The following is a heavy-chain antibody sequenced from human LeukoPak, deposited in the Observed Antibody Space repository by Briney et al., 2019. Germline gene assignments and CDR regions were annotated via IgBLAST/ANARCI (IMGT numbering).Heavy chain of an antibody. Sequence: PSETLSLTCTVSGGSISSYYWSWIRQPPGKGLEWIGYIYYSGSTNYNPSLKSRVTISVDTSKNQFSLKLSSVTAADTAVYYCARIDRIAVAGTPGWVYYYYGMDVWGQGTTVTVSS. J-gene: IGHJ6*02. V-gene: IGHV4-59*12. CDR2: IYYSGST. CDR1: GGSISSYY. CDR3: ARIDRIAVAGTPGWVYYYYGMDV. D-gene: IGHD6-19*01.